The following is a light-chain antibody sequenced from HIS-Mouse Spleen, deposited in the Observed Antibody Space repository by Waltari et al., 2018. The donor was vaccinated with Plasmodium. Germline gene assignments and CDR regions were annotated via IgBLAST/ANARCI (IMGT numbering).Light chain of an antibody. CDR1: ALPKHY. V-gene: IGLV3-10*01. CDR2: DDR. J-gene: IGLJ3*02. CDR3: YSTDSSGNHRV. Sequence: SYELTQPPSVSVSPGQTARITCSGDALPKHYAYWYQQKSVQAPLLVSYDDRKRPSGIPERFSGSSSGTMATLTISGAQVEDEADYYCYSTDSSGNHRVFGGGTKLTVL.